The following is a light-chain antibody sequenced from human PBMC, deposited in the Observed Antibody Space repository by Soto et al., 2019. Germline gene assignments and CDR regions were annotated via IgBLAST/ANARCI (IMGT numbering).Light chain of an antibody. CDR3: SSYTTSSTVYV. CDR1: SSDVGAYNY. J-gene: IGLJ1*01. V-gene: IGLV2-14*01. Sequence: QSALTQPASVSGSPGQSITISCPGTSSDVGAYNYVSWYQQHPGKAPKLMIFEVSNRPSGVSNRFSASKSGNTASLTISGLQAEDDADYYCSSYTTSSTVYVFGTGTKVTVL. CDR2: EVS.